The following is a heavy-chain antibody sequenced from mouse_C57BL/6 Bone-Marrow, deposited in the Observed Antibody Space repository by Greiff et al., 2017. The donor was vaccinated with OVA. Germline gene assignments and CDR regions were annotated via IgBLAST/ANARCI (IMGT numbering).Heavy chain of an antibody. V-gene: IGHV1-15*01. CDR1: GYTFTDYE. CDR3: TSGYSNYYAMDY. Sequence: VQLQESGAELVRPGASVTLSCKASGYTFTDYEMHWVKQTPVHGLEWIGAIDPATGGTAYNQKFKGKATLTADKSSSTAYMELRSLTSEDAAVYYCTSGYSNYYAMDYWGQGTSVTVSA. D-gene: IGHD2-5*01. CDR2: IDPATGGT. J-gene: IGHJ4*01.